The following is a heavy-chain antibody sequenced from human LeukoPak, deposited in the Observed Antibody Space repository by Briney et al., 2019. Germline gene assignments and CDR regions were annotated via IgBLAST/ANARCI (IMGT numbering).Heavy chain of an antibody. CDR1: GGSFSGHY. CDR2: INHSGST. D-gene: IGHD3/OR15-3a*01. Sequence: SETLSLTCAVYGGSFSGHYWSWIRQPPGKGLEWIGEINHSGSTNYNPSLKSRVTISVDTSKNQFSLKLSSVTAADTAVYYCARDNGTGNFDYWGQGTLVTVSS. J-gene: IGHJ4*02. CDR3: ARDNGTGNFDY. V-gene: IGHV4-34*01.